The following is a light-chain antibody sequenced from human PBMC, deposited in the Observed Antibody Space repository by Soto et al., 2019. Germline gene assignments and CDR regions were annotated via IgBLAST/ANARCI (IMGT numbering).Light chain of an antibody. CDR1: SSDVGGYTY. Sequence: QSTLTHPASVSGSPGQSITISCTGTSSDVGGYTYVSWYQQHPGKAPKLMIFEVSNRPSGVSNRFSGSKSDNTAALTISELQAEDEAEYYCSSYTSRNTLYVFGTGTKVTVL. CDR2: EVS. V-gene: IGLV2-14*01. CDR3: SSYTSRNTLYV. J-gene: IGLJ1*01.